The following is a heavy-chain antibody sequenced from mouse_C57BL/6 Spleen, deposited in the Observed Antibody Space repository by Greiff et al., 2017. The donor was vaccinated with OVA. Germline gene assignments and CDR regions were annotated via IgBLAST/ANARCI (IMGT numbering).Heavy chain of an antibody. CDR2: IYPGDGDT. D-gene: IGHD2-4*01. Sequence: VQLQQSGAELVKPGASVKISCKASGYAFSSYWMNWVKQRPGKGLEWIGQIYPGDGDTNYNGKFKGKATLTADKSSSTAYMQLSSLTSEDTAVYYCARSGGVYDYDGSYYFDYWGQGTTLTVSS. V-gene: IGHV1-80*01. CDR3: ARSGGVYDYDGSYYFDY. J-gene: IGHJ2*01. CDR1: GYAFSSYW.